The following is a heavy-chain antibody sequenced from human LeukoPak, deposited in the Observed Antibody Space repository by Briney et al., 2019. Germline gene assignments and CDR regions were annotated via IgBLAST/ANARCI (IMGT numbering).Heavy chain of an antibody. Sequence: SGTLSLTCGVSGGSISSSNWWSWVRPPPGKGLEWIGEIYHSGSANYNPSLKSRVTISVDKSKNQFSLQLSSVTAADMAVYYCARHSAMTTGYFHHWGQGTLVTVSS. D-gene: IGHD4-17*01. CDR3: ARHSAMTTGYFHH. V-gene: IGHV4-4*02. J-gene: IGHJ1*01. CDR1: GGSISSSNW. CDR2: IYHSGSA.